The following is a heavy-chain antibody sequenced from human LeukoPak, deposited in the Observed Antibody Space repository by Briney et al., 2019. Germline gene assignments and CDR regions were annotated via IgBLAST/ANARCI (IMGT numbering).Heavy chain of an antibody. V-gene: IGHV3-15*01. D-gene: IGHD6-13*01. CDR3: TTAPGSIATTGSPFDH. CDR2: IKSKIDGGTI. CDR1: GLIFSNAW. J-gene: IGHJ4*02. Sequence: GGSLRLSCAASGLIFSNAWMSWVRQAPGKGLEWVGRIKSKIDGGTIDYAAPVKDRFTISRDDSKTTLYLQMKSLKTEDTAVYFCTTAPGSIATTGSPFDHWGQGTLVTVSS.